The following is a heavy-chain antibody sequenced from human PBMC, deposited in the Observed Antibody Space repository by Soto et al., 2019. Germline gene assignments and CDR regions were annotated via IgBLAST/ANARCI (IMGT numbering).Heavy chain of an antibody. CDR1: GYTFTGYY. V-gene: IGHV1-2*04. CDR2: INPNSGGT. J-gene: IGHJ6*02. Sequence: ASVKVSCKASGYTFTGYYMHWVRQAPGQGLEWMGWINPNSGGTNYAQKFQGWVTMTRDTSIITAYMELSRLRSDDTAVYSGERGGYSSSWHPDCYNYYGMDVWGQGTTVTVSS. D-gene: IGHD6-13*01. CDR3: ERGGYSSSWHPDCYNYYGMDV.